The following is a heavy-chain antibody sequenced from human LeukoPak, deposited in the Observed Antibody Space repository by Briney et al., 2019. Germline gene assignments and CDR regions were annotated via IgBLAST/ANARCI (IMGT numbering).Heavy chain of an antibody. V-gene: IGHV5-51*01. CDR1: GYSFSSYW. CDR2: IFPDDFDT. J-gene: IGHJ4*02. D-gene: IGHD3-22*01. CDR3: ARRPANYYDTSGYAVLDY. Sequence: GESLKISCKGSGYSFSSYWIASVRQMPGKGLEWMGIIFPDDFDTRYSPSFQGQVTISVDKSIGTAYLQWSSLKASDTAMYYCARRPANYYDTSGYAVLDYWGQGTLVTVSS.